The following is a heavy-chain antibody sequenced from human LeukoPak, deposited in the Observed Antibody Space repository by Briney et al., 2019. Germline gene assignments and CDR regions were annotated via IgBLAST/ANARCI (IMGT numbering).Heavy chain of an antibody. D-gene: IGHD6-6*01. CDR3: ARGGAARLHFQN. Sequence: GGSLRLSCAASEFTFSSYSMNWVRQAPGKGLEWVSYITNSGNSKSYADSVKGRFTISRDNTKNSLYLQMNGLRAEDTAVYYCARGGAARLHFQNWGQGTLVTVSS. J-gene: IGHJ1*01. CDR1: EFTFSSYS. CDR2: ITNSGNSK. V-gene: IGHV3-48*01.